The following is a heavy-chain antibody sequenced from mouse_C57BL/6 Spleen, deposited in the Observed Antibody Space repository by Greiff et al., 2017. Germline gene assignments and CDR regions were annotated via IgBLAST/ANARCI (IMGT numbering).Heavy chain of an antibody. D-gene: IGHD1-1*01. Sequence: QVQLQQSGPGLVQPSQSLSITCPVSGFSLASSGVHCFRQSPGKGLEWLGVIWSGGSTDYNAAFISRLSISKDNSKSQVFFKMNSLQADDTAIYYCARGHYYGSSSSMDYRGKGTSVTAFS. V-gene: IGHV2-2*01. J-gene: IGHJ4*01. CDR2: IWSGGST. CDR3: ARGHYYGSSSSMDY. CDR1: GFSLASSG.